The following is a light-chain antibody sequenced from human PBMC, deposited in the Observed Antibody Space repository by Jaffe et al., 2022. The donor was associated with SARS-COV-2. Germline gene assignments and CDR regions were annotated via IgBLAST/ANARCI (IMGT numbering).Light chain of an antibody. CDR3: QQSHSTPYT. Sequence: DIQMTQSPSSLSASVGDRVTITCRASQSISSYLNWYQQKPGKAPKLLIYAASSLQSGVPSRFSGSGSGTDFTLTISSLQPEDFATYCCQQSHSTPYTFGQGTKLEIK. CDR2: AAS. J-gene: IGKJ2*01. CDR1: QSISSY. V-gene: IGKV1-39*01.